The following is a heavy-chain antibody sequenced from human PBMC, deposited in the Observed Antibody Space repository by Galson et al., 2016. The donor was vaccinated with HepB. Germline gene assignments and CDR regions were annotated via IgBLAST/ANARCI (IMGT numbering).Heavy chain of an antibody. Sequence: SETLSLTCAVSGASISGHYWSWIRQPPGKGLEWIGYVHYSGTTNYNPSLKSRVSISIDTSKTHFSLRLTSLTAADTAIYFCARDGRAWVGLDVWGQGTTVTASS. V-gene: IGHV4-59*11. CDR1: GASISGHY. D-gene: IGHD3/OR15-3a*01. CDR2: VHYSGTT. J-gene: IGHJ6*02. CDR3: ARDGRAWVGLDV.